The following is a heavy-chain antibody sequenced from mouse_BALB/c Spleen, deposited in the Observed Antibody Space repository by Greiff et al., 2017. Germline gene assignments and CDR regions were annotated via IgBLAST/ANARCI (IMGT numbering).Heavy chain of an antibody. CDR2: ISNGGGST. V-gene: IGHV5-12-2*01. CDR1: GFTFSSFG. Sequence: EVKLMESGGGLVQPGGSRKLSCAASGFTFSSFGMHWVRQAPEKGLEWVAYISNGGGSTYYPDTVKGRFTISRDNAKNTLYLQMSSLKSEDTAMYYCASPDSSGYPFAYWGQGTLVTVSA. D-gene: IGHD3-2*01. J-gene: IGHJ3*01. CDR3: ASPDSSGYPFAY.